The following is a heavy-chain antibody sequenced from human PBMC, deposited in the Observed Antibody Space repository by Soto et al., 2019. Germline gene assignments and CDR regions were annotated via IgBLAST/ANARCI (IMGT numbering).Heavy chain of an antibody. CDR1: GYPFTGYY. CDR2: INPHSGGT. CDR3: TREGFLWSGYYFDY. Sequence: ASVKVSCKASGYPFTGYYIHWVRQALGQGLEWMGWINPHSGGTNYAPKFQGGVTMTRDTSISTAYMELSSLRFDDTAVYYCTREGFLWSGYYFDYWGQGTLVTVSS. J-gene: IGHJ4*02. V-gene: IGHV1-2*02. D-gene: IGHD3-10*01.